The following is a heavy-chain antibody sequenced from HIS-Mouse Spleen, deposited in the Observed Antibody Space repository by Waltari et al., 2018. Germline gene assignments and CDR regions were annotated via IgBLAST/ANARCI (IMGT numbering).Heavy chain of an antibody. CDR1: GSTVRRYC. CDR2: IKQDGSEK. D-gene: IGHD1-26*01. Sequence: EVQLVESGGGLVQPGGSLRLSCAASGSTVRRYCLIGLRQAPGKGLEWVANIKQDGSEKYYVESVKGRFTISRDNAKNSLYLQMNSLRAEDTAVYYCAREGDSGSYFDYWGQGTLVTVSS. V-gene: IGHV3-7*01. J-gene: IGHJ4*02. CDR3: AREGDSGSYFDY.